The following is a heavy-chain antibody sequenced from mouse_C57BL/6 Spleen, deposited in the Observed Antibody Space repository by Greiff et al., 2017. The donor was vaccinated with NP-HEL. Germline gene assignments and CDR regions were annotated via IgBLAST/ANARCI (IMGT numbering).Heavy chain of an antibody. Sequence: EVKLMESGPGLVKPSQSLSLTCSVTGYSITSGYYWNWIRQFPGNKLEWMGYISYDGSNNYNPSLKNRISITRDTSKNQFFLKLNSVTTEDTATYYCARDREVWFAYWGQGTLVTVSA. J-gene: IGHJ3*01. CDR3: ARDREVWFAY. CDR2: ISYDGSN. V-gene: IGHV3-6*01. CDR1: GYSITSGYY.